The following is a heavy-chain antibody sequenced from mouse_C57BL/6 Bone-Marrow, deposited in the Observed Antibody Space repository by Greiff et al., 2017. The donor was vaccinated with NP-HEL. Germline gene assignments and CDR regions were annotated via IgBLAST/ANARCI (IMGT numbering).Heavy chain of an antibody. Sequence: DVQLVESGGGLVQPGGSLKLSCAASGFTFSDYYMYWVRQTPEKRLEWVAYISNGGGSTYYPDTVKGRFTISRDNAKNTLYLQMSRLKSEDTAMYYCARHDPTGNYYAMDYWGQGTSVTVSS. J-gene: IGHJ4*01. CDR1: GFTFSDYY. CDR3: ARHDPTGNYYAMDY. CDR2: ISNGGGST. V-gene: IGHV5-12*01.